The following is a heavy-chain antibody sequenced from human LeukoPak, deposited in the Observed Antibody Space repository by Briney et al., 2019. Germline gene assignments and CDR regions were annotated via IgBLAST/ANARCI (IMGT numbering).Heavy chain of an antibody. CDR2: IKKDGSEK. CDR1: GFTFNRFW. V-gene: IGHV3-7*03. CDR3: AKEGRSLQTY. J-gene: IGHJ4*02. D-gene: IGHD5-24*01. Sequence: GGSLRLSCAASGFTFNRFWMSWVRQAPGKGLEWVANIKKDGSEKYYADSVKGRFTITRDNGKNSVYLQMNSLRVEDTAVYYCAKEGRSLQTYWGQGTLVTVSS.